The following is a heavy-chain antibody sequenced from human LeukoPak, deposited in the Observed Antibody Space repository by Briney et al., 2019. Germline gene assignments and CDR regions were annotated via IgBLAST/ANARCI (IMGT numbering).Heavy chain of an antibody. D-gene: IGHD1-14*01. CDR1: GYSFSTYW. J-gene: IGHJ1*01. V-gene: IGHV5-51*01. CDR3: ARRAEAAEYFHH. Sequence: GESLKISCKGPGYSFSTYWIGWVRQMPGKGLEWMGSIYPGDSDTRYSPSFQGQVTISADKSISTAYLQWSSLKASDTAMYYCARRAEAAEYFHHWGQGTLVTVSS. CDR2: IYPGDSDT.